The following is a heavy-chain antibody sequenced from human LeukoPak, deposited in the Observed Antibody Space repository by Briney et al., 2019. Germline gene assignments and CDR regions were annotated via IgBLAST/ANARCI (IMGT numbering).Heavy chain of an antibody. CDR1: GFTFSDYY. CDR3: ARDSDVVPAYYFDY. Sequence: KPGGSLRLSCAASGFTFSDYYMSWIRQAPGKGLEWVSYISSSGSTIYYADSVKGRFTISRDNAKNSLYLQMNSLRAEGTAVYYCARDSDVVPAYYFDYWGQGTLVTVSS. CDR2: ISSSGSTI. J-gene: IGHJ4*02. D-gene: IGHD2-2*01. V-gene: IGHV3-11*04.